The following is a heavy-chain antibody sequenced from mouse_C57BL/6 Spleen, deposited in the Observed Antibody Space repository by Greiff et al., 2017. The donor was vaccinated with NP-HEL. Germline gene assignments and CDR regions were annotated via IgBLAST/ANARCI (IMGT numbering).Heavy chain of an antibody. Sequence: DVKLVESGGGLVKPGGSLKLSCAASGFTFSDYGMHWVRQAPEKGLEWVAYISSGSSTIYYADTVKGRFTISRDNAKNTLFLQMTSLRSEDTAMYYCARTFFYYGSSSAMDYWGQGTSVTVSS. J-gene: IGHJ4*01. D-gene: IGHD1-1*01. CDR3: ARTFFYYGSSSAMDY. CDR2: ISSGSSTI. CDR1: GFTFSDYG. V-gene: IGHV5-17*01.